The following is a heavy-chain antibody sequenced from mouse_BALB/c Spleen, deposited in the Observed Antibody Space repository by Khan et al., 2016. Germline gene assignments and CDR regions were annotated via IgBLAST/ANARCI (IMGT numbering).Heavy chain of an antibody. CDR1: GYSIISDYA. J-gene: IGHJ3*01. D-gene: IGHD2-1*01. CDR3: ARSGFNYASFSY. Sequence: EVKLLESGPGLVKPSQSLSLTCTVTGYSIISDYAWNWIRQFPGDKLEWMGYITYSGSPTYNPSLKSRISITRDTSKNQFFLQLSSVTPADTATFYCARSGFNYASFSYWGQGTLVTVSA. V-gene: IGHV3-2*02. CDR2: ITYSGSP.